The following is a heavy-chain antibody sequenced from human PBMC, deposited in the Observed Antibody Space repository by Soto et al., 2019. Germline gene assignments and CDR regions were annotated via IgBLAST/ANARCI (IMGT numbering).Heavy chain of an antibody. V-gene: IGHV3-21*01. D-gene: IGHD3-16*01. CDR2: ISSSSSYI. Sequence: PGGSLRLSCAASGFTFSSYSMNWVRQAPGKGLEWVSSISSSSSYIYYADSVKGRFTISRDNAKNSLYLQMNSLRAEDTAVYYCAREGTGGVAGRGKDAFDSWGQGTRVTVAS. J-gene: IGHJ3*02. CDR1: GFTFSSYS. CDR3: AREGTGGVAGRGKDAFDS.